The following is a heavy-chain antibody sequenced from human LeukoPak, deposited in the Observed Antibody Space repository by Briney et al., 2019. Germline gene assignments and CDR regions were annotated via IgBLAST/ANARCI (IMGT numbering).Heavy chain of an antibody. V-gene: IGHV3-53*01. Sequence: GGSLRLSCAASGFTFSSYGMSWVRQAPGKGLEWVSVIYSGGSTYYADSVKGRFTISRDNSKNTLYLQMNSLRAEDTAVYYCAREATHSSGWYREFDYWGQGTLVTVSS. CDR3: AREATHSSGWYREFDY. D-gene: IGHD6-19*01. CDR1: GFTFSSYG. CDR2: IYSGGST. J-gene: IGHJ4*02.